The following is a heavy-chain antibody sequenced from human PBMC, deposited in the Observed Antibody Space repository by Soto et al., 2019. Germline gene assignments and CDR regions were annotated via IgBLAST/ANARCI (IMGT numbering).Heavy chain of an antibody. CDR2: IIPIFGTA. V-gene: IGHV1-69*12. Sequence: QVQLVQSGAEVKKPGSSVKVSCKASGGTFSSYAISWVRQAPGQGLEWMGGIIPIFGTANYAQKFQGRVTITADESTSTAYMELSSLRSEDTVVYYCARDGVEMATIRFSYWGQGTLVTVSS. CDR3: ARDGVEMATIRFSY. J-gene: IGHJ4*02. CDR1: GGTFSSYA. D-gene: IGHD5-12*01.